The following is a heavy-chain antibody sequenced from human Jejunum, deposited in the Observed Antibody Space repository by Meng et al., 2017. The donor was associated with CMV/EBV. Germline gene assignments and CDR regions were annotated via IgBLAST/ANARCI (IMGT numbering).Heavy chain of an antibody. CDR1: FRSYA. CDR3: AKEGYGGAGWAYYHGMDV. CDR2: LSNSGGST. D-gene: IGHD4-23*01. V-gene: IGHV3-23*01. J-gene: IGHJ6*02. Sequence: FRSYAMSWVRQAPGKGLEWVSSLSNSGGSTYYADSVKGRFTISRDNSKNTLYLRMDSLRAEDTAVYYCAKEGYGGAGWAYYHGMDVWGQGTTVTVSS.